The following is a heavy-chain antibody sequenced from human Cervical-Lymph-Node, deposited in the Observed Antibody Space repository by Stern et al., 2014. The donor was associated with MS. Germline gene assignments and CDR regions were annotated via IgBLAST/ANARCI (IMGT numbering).Heavy chain of an antibody. V-gene: IGHV4-39*01. CDR2: IYYSGST. CDR1: GGSISSSSYY. CDR3: ARHGGIAAAASFDY. J-gene: IGHJ4*02. Sequence: QLQLQESGPGLVKPSETLSLTCTVSGGSISSSSYYWGWIRQPPGKGLEWIGSIYYSGSTYYNPSLKSRVTISVDTSKNQFSLKLSSGTAADTAVYYCARHGGIAAAASFDYWGQGTLVTVSS. D-gene: IGHD6-13*01.